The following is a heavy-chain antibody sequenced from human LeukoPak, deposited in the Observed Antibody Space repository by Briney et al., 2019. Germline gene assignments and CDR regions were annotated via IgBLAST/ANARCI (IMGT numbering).Heavy chain of an antibody. CDR2: ISSSSSYI. CDR3: ARVPDDFWSGYFVDY. Sequence: GGSLRLSCVAYGFTFSRYSMNWVRQAPGKGLEWVSSISSSSSYIYYADSVKGRFTISRDNAKNSLYLQMNSLRAEDTAVYYCARVPDDFWSGYFVDYWGQGTLVTVSS. J-gene: IGHJ4*02. CDR1: GFTFSRYS. V-gene: IGHV3-21*01. D-gene: IGHD3-3*01.